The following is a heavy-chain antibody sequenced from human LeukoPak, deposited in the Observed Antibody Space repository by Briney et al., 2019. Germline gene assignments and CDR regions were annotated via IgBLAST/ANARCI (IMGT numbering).Heavy chain of an antibody. J-gene: IGHJ4*02. Sequence: PSETLSLTCTVSGGSISSYYWSWIRQPPGKGLEWIGYIYYSGSTNYNPSLKSRVTISVDTSKNQFSLKLSSVTATDTAVFYCARQYTGIDYWGQGTLVTVSS. CDR2: IYYSGST. CDR1: GGSISSYY. V-gene: IGHV4-59*08. D-gene: IGHD2-2*02. CDR3: ARQYTGIDY.